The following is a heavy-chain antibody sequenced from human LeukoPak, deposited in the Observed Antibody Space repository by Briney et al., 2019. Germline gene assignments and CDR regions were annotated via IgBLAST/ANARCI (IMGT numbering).Heavy chain of an antibody. CDR1: GFTFSSYE. V-gene: IGHV3-48*03. D-gene: IGHD6-19*01. CDR2: ISNSDSSI. J-gene: IGHJ4*02. CDR3: ARSPTGTGWYYFDY. Sequence: GGSLRLSCAASGFTFSSYEMNWVRQAPGKGLEWVSYISNSDSSIYYADSVKGRSTISRDNAKNSLYLQMNSLRAGDTAVYYCARSPTGTGWYYFDYWGQGTLVTVSS.